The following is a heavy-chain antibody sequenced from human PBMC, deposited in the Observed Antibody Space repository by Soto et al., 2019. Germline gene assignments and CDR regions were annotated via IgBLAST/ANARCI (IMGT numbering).Heavy chain of an antibody. D-gene: IGHD3-3*01. CDR1: GDSVSSNSAA. CDR2: TYYRSKWYN. V-gene: IGHV6-1*01. J-gene: IGHJ6*02. CDR3: ARGRADYDFWSGLVLEPSYYYYGMDV. Sequence: SQTLSLTCVISGDSVSSNSAAWNWIRQSPSRGLEWLGRTYYRSKWYNDYAVSVKSRITINPDTSKNQFSLQLNSVTPEDTAVYYCARGRADYDFWSGLVLEPSYYYYGMDVWGQGTTVPVSS.